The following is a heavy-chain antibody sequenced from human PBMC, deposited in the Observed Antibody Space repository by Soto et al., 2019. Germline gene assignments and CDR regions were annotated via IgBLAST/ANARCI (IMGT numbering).Heavy chain of an antibody. D-gene: IGHD6-19*01. CDR2: VHSDGTT. CDR1: GFSVSSNY. Sequence: GGSLRLSCAASGFSVSSNYMSWVRQAPEKGLEWVSVVHSDGTTYYADSVKGRFTISRDNSKNTLYLQMNTLRVDDTAVYYCAGLSFRYTSGRHWVDYWGQGTLVTVSS. CDR3: AGLSFRYTSGRHWVDY. J-gene: IGHJ4*02. V-gene: IGHV3-53*01.